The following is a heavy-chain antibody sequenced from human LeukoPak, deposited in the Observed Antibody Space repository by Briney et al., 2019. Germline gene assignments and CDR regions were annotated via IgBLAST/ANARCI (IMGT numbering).Heavy chain of an antibody. CDR1: GGSISSYY. CDR2: IYTSGST. D-gene: IGHD3-22*01. J-gene: IGHJ4*02. V-gene: IGHV4-4*09. CDR3: ARSTINYDSSGYYYTTIDY. Sequence: LETLSLTRTVSGGSISSYYWSWIRQPPGKGLEWIGYIYTSGSTNYNPSLKSRVTISVDTSKNQFSLKLSSVTAADTAVYYCARSTINYDSSGYYYTTIDYWGQGTLVTVSS.